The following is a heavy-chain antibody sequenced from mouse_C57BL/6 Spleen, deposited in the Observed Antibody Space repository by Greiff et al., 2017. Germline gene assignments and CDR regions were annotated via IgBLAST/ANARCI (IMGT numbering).Heavy chain of an antibody. V-gene: IGHV1-55*01. J-gene: IGHJ3*01. Sequence: VQLQQSGAELVKPGASVKMSCTASGYTFTSYWITWVKQRPGQGLEWIGDIYPGSGSTNYNAKFKSKATLTVDTSSSTAYMQLSSLTSEDSAVYCCARETAQASWFAYWGQGTLVTVSA. CDR2: IYPGSGST. D-gene: IGHD3-2*02. CDR1: GYTFTSYW. CDR3: ARETAQASWFAY.